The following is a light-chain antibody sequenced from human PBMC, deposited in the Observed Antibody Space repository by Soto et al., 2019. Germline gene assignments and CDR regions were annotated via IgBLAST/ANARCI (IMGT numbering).Light chain of an antibody. CDR3: QQAASFPFT. V-gene: IGKV1-12*02. Sequence: DIQLTQSPASVSAAVGDRINISCRASQPITTWLAWYQQKPGKGPKLLIYTASTLETGVPSRFSGSGSGTDFPLTISSLQPEDAAIYSCQQAASFPFTFGPGAKV. J-gene: IGKJ3*01. CDR1: QPITTW. CDR2: TAS.